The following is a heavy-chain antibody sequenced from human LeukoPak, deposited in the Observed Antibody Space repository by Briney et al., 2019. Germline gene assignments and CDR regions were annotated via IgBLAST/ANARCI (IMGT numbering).Heavy chain of an antibody. Sequence: SETMSLTCTVSGGSISSGSYYWSWIRQPAGKGLEWIGRIYTSGSTNYNPSLKSRVTMSVDTSKNQFSLKLTSVTAADTAVYYYARGYSYAYYFDCWGQGNLVTVSS. J-gene: IGHJ4*02. CDR3: ARGYSYAYYFDC. CDR1: GGSISSGSYY. D-gene: IGHD5-18*01. CDR2: IYTSGST. V-gene: IGHV4-61*02.